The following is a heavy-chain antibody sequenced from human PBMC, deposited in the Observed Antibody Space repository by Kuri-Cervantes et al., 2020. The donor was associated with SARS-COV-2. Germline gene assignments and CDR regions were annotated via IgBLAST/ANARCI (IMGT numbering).Heavy chain of an antibody. D-gene: IGHD3-10*01. CDR3: AREGLWFGGRSFDY. CDR1: GGSISSGDYS. V-gene: IGHV4-30-4*08. J-gene: IGHJ4*02. Sequence: SETLSLTCSVSGGSISSGDYSCFWIRQPPGGGLEWIGYIYYTGSTYYNPSLKSRVSMSVDTSKNQFSLKLSSVTAADTAVYYCAREGLWFGGRSFDYWGQGTLVTVSS. CDR2: IYYTGST.